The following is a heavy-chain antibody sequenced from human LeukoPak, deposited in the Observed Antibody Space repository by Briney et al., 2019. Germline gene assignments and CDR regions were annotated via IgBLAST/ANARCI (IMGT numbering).Heavy chain of an antibody. J-gene: IGHJ6*03. CDR3: ARDSGYSPLYYYYYMDV. V-gene: IGHV3-21*01. Sequence: GGSLRLSCAASGFTVSSNCMSWVRQAPGKGLEWVSSISSSSSYIYYADSVKGRFTISRDNAKNSLYLQMNSLRAEDTAVYYCARDSGYSPLYYYYYMDVWGKGTTVTVSS. CDR2: ISSSSSYI. CDR1: GFTVSSNC. D-gene: IGHD5-24*01.